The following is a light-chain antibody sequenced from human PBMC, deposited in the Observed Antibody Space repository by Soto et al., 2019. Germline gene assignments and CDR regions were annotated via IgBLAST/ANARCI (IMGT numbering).Light chain of an antibody. CDR2: ENN. J-gene: IGLJ2*01. Sequence: QSVLTQPPSVSAAPGQKVTISCSGSSSNIGTNYVSWYQQLPGTAPKLLIYENNKRPSGIPDRFSGAKSGTSATLGITGLQTGDEADYYCGTWDSSLAGVFGGGTKLTVL. V-gene: IGLV1-51*02. CDR1: SSNIGTNY. CDR3: GTWDSSLAGV.